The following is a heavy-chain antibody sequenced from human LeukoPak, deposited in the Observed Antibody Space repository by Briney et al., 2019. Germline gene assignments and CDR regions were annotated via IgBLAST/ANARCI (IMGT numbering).Heavy chain of an antibody. J-gene: IGHJ4*02. CDR3: AKAKSSIAVFITSLIDY. D-gene: IGHD3-22*01. CDR1: GFTFSNYA. V-gene: IGHV3-23*01. Sequence: PGGSLRLSCAASGFTFSNYAMSWVRQAPGKGLEWVSGVSRTGDSKYYADSVKGRFTIYRDNSKNTLYLQMNSLRAEDTAVYRCAKAKSSIAVFITSLIDYWGQGALVTVSS. CDR2: VSRTGDSK.